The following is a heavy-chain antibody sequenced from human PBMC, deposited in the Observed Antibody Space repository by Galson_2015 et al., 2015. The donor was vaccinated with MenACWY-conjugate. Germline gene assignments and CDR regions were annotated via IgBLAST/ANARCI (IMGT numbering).Heavy chain of an antibody. Sequence: SLRLSCAASGFTCSRSWMHWLRHTPGKGLVWASRINTDGTKTTYADSVKGRFTISGDNAKSTLSLQMDNVRAEDAAVYYCARDSPRGRDTIFGEAIPHNWFDPWGQGTPVIVSS. CDR3: ARDSPRGRDTIFGEAIPHNWFDP. D-gene: IGHD3-3*01. CDR1: GFTCSRSW. V-gene: IGHV3-74*03. CDR2: INTDGTKT. J-gene: IGHJ5*02.